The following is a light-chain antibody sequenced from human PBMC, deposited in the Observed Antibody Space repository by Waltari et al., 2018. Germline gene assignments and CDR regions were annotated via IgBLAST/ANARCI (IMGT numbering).Light chain of an antibody. CDR1: SSDVGGYNY. J-gene: IGLJ2*01. CDR3: SSYTSSSKGV. V-gene: IGLV2-14*01. Sequence: QSALTQPASVSGSPGQSITISCTGTSSDVGGYNYVSWYQQHPGKAPKLMIYEVSNRPSGVANRVSGSQAGNTASRTISGLQAEDEADYYCSSYTSSSKGVFGGGTKLTVL. CDR2: EVS.